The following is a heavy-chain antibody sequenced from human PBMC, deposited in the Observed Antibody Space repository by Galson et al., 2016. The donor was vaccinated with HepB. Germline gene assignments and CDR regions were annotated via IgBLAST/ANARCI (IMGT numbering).Heavy chain of an antibody. J-gene: IGHJ4*02. V-gene: IGHV3-48*02. D-gene: IGHD6-19*01. CDR3: AREGSSGWFRNYYSDY. CDR2: ISSSRSPI. CDR1: GFPLSSYN. Sequence: SCAVSGFPLSSYNMNWVRQAPGKGLEWVSYISSSRSPIYYADSVKGRFIISRDDAKNSVYLQMNSLRDEDTAVYYCAREGSSGWFRNYYSDYWGQGTLVTVSS.